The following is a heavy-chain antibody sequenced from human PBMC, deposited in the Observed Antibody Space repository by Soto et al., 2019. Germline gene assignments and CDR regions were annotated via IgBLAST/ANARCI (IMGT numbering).Heavy chain of an antibody. CDR3: ARSSLVVAATYYFDY. J-gene: IGHJ4*02. CDR1: GGSISSGDYY. D-gene: IGHD2-15*01. CDR2: IYYSGST. Sequence: SETLSLTCTVSGGSISSGDYYWSWIRQPPGKGQEWIGYIYYSGSTYYNPSLKSRVTISVDTSKNQFSLKLSSVTAADTAVYYCARSSLVVAATYYFDYWGQGTLVTVSS. V-gene: IGHV4-30-4*01.